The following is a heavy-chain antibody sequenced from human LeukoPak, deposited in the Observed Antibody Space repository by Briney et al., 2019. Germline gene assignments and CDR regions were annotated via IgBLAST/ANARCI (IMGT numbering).Heavy chain of an antibody. J-gene: IGHJ5*02. D-gene: IGHD3-16*01. CDR3: ARDWALSNWFDP. V-gene: IGHV4-39*07. Sequence: SETLSLTCTVSGGSISSSSYYWGWIRQPPGKGLEWIGSIYYSGSTYYNPSLKSRVTISVDTSKNQFSLKLSSVTAADTAVYCCARDWALSNWFDPWGQGTLVTVSS. CDR2: IYYSGST. CDR1: GGSISSSSYY.